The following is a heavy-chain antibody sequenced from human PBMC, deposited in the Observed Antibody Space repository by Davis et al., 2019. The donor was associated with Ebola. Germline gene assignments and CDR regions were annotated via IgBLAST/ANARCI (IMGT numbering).Heavy chain of an antibody. Sequence: LRLSCTVSGGSISSGDYYWSWIRQPPGKGLEWIGYISYSGSTYYNPSLKSRVSISVDTSKNQFSLKLSSVTAADTAVYYCARASDFSYYYYLMDVWGQGTTVTVSS. D-gene: IGHD2/OR15-2a*01. CDR1: GGSISSGDYY. CDR3: ARASDFSYYYYLMDV. CDR2: ISYSGST. J-gene: IGHJ6*02. V-gene: IGHV4-30-4*01.